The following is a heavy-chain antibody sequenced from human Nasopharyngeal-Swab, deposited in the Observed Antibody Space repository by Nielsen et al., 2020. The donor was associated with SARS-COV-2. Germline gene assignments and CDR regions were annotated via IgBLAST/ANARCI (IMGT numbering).Heavy chain of an antibody. CDR2: IKEDGSQK. V-gene: IGHV3-7*01. Sequence: GESLKISCAASGFTFNTYWMNWARQAPGMGLEWVANIKEDGSQKNYADSVKGRFTISRDNSKNSLYLQMNSLRAEDTAVYYCARRGWYFDLWGRGTLVTVSS. CDR1: GFTFNTYW. J-gene: IGHJ2*01. CDR3: ARRGWYFDL. D-gene: IGHD3-16*01.